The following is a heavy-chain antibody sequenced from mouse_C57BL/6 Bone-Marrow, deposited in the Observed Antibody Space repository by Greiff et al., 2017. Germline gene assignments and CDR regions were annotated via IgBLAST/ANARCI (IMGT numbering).Heavy chain of an antibody. Sequence: EVQLQQSGPELVKPGASVKISCKASGYTFTDYYMNWVKQSHGKSLEWIGDLNPNNGGTSYNQKFKGKATLTVDTSSSTAYMELRSLTSEDSAVYYCAKSPYYYGSSSWYFEVWGTGTTVTVAS. CDR1: GYTFTDYY. V-gene: IGHV1-26*01. J-gene: IGHJ1*03. CDR3: AKSPYYYGSSSWYFEV. CDR2: LNPNNGGT. D-gene: IGHD1-1*01.